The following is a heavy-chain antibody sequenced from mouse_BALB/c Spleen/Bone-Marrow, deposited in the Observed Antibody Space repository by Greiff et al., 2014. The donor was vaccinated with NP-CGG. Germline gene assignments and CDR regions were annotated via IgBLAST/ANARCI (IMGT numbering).Heavy chain of an antibody. V-gene: IGHV1-14*01. Sequence: VQLQQPGPELVKPGASVKMSCKASGYTFTSYVMHWVKQKPGQGLEWIGFINPFNGGAKYNEKFRGKATLTSDKSSSTAYMELSILTSEYSAVYYCAGPAWFAYWGRGTLVTVSA. J-gene: IGHJ3*01. CDR1: GYTFTSYV. CDR3: AGPAWFAY. CDR2: INPFNGGA.